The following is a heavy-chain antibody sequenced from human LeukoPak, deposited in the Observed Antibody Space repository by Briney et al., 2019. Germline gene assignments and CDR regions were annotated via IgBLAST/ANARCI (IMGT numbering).Heavy chain of an antibody. D-gene: IGHD5-24*01. CDR3: ARDGSWGWAQYDY. J-gene: IGHJ4*02. CDR1: GFTFSSHG. CDR2: ITDNGGDR. Sequence: PGRTLRLSCAVSGFTFSSHGMGWVRQAPGKGQEWVAGITDNGGDRNYADSVKGRFTISRDNSKSTLDLQMNSLRAEDTALYYCARDGSWGWAQYDYWGQGILVTVSS. V-gene: IGHV3-23*01.